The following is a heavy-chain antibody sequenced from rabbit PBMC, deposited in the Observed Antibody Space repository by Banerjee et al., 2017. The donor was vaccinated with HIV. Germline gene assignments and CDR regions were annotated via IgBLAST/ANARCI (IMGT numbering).Heavy chain of an antibody. V-gene: IGHV1S40*01. Sequence: QSLEESGGDLVKPGASLTLTCTASGIDFSGSYYMCWVRQAPGKGLEWIACIYGGSSGSTYYASWAKGRFTISKTSSTTVTLQMNSLTAADTATYFCAREGYANGGGYTNIGYISVYFKLWGPGTLVTVS. CDR2: IYGGSSGST. D-gene: IGHD1-1*01. CDR1: GIDFSGSYY. CDR3: AREGYANGGGYTNIGYISVYFKL. J-gene: IGHJ4*01.